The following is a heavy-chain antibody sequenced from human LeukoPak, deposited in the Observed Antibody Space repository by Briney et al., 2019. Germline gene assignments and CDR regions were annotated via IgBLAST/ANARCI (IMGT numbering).Heavy chain of an antibody. V-gene: IGHV1-18*01. CDR1: GYTFTNYG. CDR2: ISGYNGNT. Sequence: ASVKVSCKASGYTFTNYGITWVRQAPGQGLEWMGWISGYNGNTNYAQNFQGRVTMTTDTSTSTAYMELRSLRSDDTAVYYCARQYYYDNRCFDPWGQGTLVTVSS. J-gene: IGHJ5*02. D-gene: IGHD3-22*01. CDR3: ARQYYYDNRCFDP.